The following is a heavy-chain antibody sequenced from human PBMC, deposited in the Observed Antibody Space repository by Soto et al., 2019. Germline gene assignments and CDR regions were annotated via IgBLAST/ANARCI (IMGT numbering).Heavy chain of an antibody. CDR1: GFSVTESV. J-gene: IGHJ3*02. CDR2: ITGSGAVT. Sequence: GGSLRLSCEVSGFSVTESVISWVRQAPGKGLEWVSSITGSGAVTYYADSVKGRVTISRDTSKDTVFLQINSLRVEDTAVYYCAKAPLAFDIWGQGTLVTVSS. CDR3: AKAPLAFDI. V-gene: IGHV3-23*01.